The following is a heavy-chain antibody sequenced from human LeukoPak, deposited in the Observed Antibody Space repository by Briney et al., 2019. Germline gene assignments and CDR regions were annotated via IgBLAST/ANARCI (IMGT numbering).Heavy chain of an antibody. V-gene: IGHV4-34*01. J-gene: IGHJ4*02. CDR3: ARGSAGAAAGTGLGY. CDR1: GGSFSGYY. D-gene: IGHD6-13*01. Sequence: SETLSLTCAVYGGSFSGYYWSWIRQPPGKGLEWIREINHSGSTNYNPSLKSRVTISVDTSKNQFSLKLSSVTAADTAVYYCARGSAGAAAGTGLGYWGQGTLVTVSS. CDR2: INHSGST.